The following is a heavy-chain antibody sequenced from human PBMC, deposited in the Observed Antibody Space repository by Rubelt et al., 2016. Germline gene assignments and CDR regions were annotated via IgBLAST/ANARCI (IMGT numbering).Heavy chain of an antibody. J-gene: IGHJ6*02. CDR2: IDWGDDK. V-gene: IGHV2-70*15. Sequence: QVTLRESGPALVKPTQTLTLTCTFSGFSLSTSGMCVSWIRQPPGKALEWLARIDWGDDKYYSTSLKTRLTISKDTSKNQVVLTITNMDPVDTATYYCARILLPDYYDSSGGMDVWGQGTTVTVSS. CDR3: ARILLPDYYDSSGGMDV. D-gene: IGHD3-22*01. CDR1: GFSLSTSGMC.